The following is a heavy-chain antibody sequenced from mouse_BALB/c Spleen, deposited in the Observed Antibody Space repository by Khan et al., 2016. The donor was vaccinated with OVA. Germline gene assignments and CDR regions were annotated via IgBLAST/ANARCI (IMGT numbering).Heavy chain of an antibody. J-gene: IGHJ2*01. CDR2: ISSDSNTI. CDR1: GFTFTSYG. V-gene: IGHV5-17*02. Sequence: EVQGVESGGGLVQSGGSRKLSCAASGFTFTSYGMHWIRQAPEKGLEWVAYISSDSNTIYYADTVKGRFTISRDNPKTTLFLQMTSLRSGDTAMYCCATSYFYGYYFDYWGQGTTLTVSS. CDR3: ATSYFYGYYFDY. D-gene: IGHD1-1*01.